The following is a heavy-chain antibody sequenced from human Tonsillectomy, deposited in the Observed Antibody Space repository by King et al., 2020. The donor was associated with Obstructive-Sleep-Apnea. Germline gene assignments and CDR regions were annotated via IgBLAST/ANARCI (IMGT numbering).Heavy chain of an antibody. CDR3: ARELSNSWYEKGMDV. D-gene: IGHD6-19*01. J-gene: IGHJ6*02. V-gene: IGHV1-2*04. Sequence: VQLVQSGAEVKRPGASVKVSCKAAGYTFTDYYMNWVRQAPGQGLEWMGWINPNSGGTHYAQKFQGWVSMTRDTSINTAYMELSRLTYDDTAVYYCARELSNSWYEKGMDVWGQGTTVTVSS. CDR1: GYTFTDYY. CDR2: INPNSGGT.